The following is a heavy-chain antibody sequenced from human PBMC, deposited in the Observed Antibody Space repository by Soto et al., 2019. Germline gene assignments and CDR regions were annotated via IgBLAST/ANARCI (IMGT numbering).Heavy chain of an antibody. CDR1: GGTFSSYA. CDR2: IIPIFGTA. J-gene: IGHJ5*02. D-gene: IGHD3-3*01. CDR3: ASGRETIFGVVYWFDP. V-gene: IGHV1-69*01. Sequence: QVQLVQSGAEVKKPGSSVKVSCKASGGTFSSYAISWVRQAPGQGLEWMGGIIPIFGTANYAQKFQGRVTITADESTSTADMELSSLRSEDTAVYYCASGRETIFGVVYWFDPWGQGTLVTVSS.